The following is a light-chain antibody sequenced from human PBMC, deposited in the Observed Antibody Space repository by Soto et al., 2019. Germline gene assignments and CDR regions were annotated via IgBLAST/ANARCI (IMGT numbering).Light chain of an antibody. CDR2: EVS. CDR1: TSDVGDFNY. CDR3: DSHTTNRTVV. Sequence: QSVLTQPASVSGSPGQSIILSCTGTTSDVGDFNYVSWYQQHPGKAPKHLIYEVSNRPSGVSLRCSGSKSGNTASLIISRLQAEDEADYYCDSHTTNRTVVFGGGTQLTVL. V-gene: IGLV2-14*01. J-gene: IGLJ2*01.